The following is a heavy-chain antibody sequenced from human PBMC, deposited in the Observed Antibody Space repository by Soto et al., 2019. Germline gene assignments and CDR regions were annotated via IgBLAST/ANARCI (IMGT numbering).Heavy chain of an antibody. J-gene: IGHJ5*02. V-gene: IGHV1-3*01. D-gene: IGHD6-13*01. Sequence: WASVKVSCKASGYTFTSYGIHWVRQAPGQRLEWVGWINAANGDTKYSPKFQGRVTITRDTSASTAYMELSSLRSEDTAVYYCVRRHVSATGIDWFDPWGQGTLVTVSS. CDR3: VRRHVSATGIDWFDP. CDR1: GYTFTSYG. CDR2: INAANGDT.